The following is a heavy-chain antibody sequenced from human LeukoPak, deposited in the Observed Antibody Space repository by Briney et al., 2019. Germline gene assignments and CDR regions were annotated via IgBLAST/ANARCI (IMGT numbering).Heavy chain of an antibody. CDR1: GFTFSSYA. Sequence: GGSLRLSCAASGFTFSSYAMSWVRQAPGKGLEWVSAISGSGDNTYYADSVKGRFTISRDNSKNTLYLQMNSLRAEDTAVYYCAIRKSGNAIDYWGQGTLVTVSS. CDR2: ISGSGDNT. CDR3: AIRKSGNAIDY. J-gene: IGHJ4*02. V-gene: IGHV3-23*01. D-gene: IGHD5-12*01.